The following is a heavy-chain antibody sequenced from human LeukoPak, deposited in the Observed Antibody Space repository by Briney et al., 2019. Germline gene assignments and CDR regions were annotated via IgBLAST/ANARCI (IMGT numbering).Heavy chain of an antibody. D-gene: IGHD4-11*01. V-gene: IGHV3-48*01. J-gene: IGHJ6*03. Sequence: GGSLRLSCAASGFTFSSYSMNWVRQAPGKGLEWVSYISSSSSTIYYADSVKGRSTISRDNAKNSLYLQMNSLRAEDTAVYYCARVDYSNYLLIYYYYYMDVWGKGTTVTVSS. CDR2: ISSSSSTI. CDR3: ARVDYSNYLLIYYYYYMDV. CDR1: GFTFSSYS.